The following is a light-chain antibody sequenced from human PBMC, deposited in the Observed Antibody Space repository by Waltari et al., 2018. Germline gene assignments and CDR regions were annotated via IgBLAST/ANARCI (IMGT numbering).Light chain of an antibody. V-gene: IGKV3-15*01. CDR2: GTS. Sequence: EIVMTQSPATLSASPGESPTLPCRASQSVSSNLAWYQQKPGQAPRLLIYGTSTRATGIPARFSGSGSGTEFTLTISSLQSEDFAVYYCQQYNNWPPLTFGGGTKVEIK. CDR1: QSVSSN. J-gene: IGKJ4*01. CDR3: QQYNNWPPLT.